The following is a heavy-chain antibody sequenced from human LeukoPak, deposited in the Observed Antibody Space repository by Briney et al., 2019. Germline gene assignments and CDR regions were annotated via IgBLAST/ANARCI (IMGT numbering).Heavy chain of an antibody. CDR3: ARDGHYDILTGSSNWFDP. V-gene: IGHV4-59*01. J-gene: IGHJ5*02. CDR1: GGSISSYY. Sequence: SETLSLTCTVSGGSISSYYWSWIRQPPGKGLEWSGYIYYSGSTNYNPSLKSRVTISVDTSKNQFSLKLSSVTAADTAVYYCARDGHYDILTGSSNWFDPWGQGTLVTVSS. D-gene: IGHD3-9*01. CDR2: IYYSGST.